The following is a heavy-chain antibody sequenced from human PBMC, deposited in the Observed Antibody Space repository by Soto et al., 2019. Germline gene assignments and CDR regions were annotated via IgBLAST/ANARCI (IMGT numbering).Heavy chain of an antibody. Sequence: QVQLEESGGGLVKPGGSLRLSCAASGFTFSDYYMSWIRQAPGKGLEWVSYISSSSSYTNYADSVKGRFTISRDNAKNSLYLQMNSLRAEDTAVYYCARDADILTGSDAFDIWGQGTMVTVSS. CDR1: GFTFSDYY. J-gene: IGHJ3*02. D-gene: IGHD3-9*01. V-gene: IGHV3-11*05. CDR3: ARDADILTGSDAFDI. CDR2: ISSSSSYT.